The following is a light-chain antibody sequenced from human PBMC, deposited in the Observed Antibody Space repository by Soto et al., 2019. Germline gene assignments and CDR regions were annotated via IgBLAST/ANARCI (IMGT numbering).Light chain of an antibody. CDR3: QQYGSSPWVT. V-gene: IGKV3-20*01. Sequence: EIVLTQSPGTLSLSPGERATLSCRASQSVSSSYLAWYQQKPGQAPRLLIYGASSRATGIPDRFSCSGSGTDFTLTISRLEPEDFAVYYCQQYGSSPWVTFGGGTKVEIK. CDR2: GAS. J-gene: IGKJ4*01. CDR1: QSVSSSY.